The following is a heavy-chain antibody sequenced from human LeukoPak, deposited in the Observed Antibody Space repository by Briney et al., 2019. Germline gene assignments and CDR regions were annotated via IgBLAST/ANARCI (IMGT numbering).Heavy chain of an antibody. Sequence: SETLSLTCTVSGGSITAGGYFWSWIRQHPGKGLECIGHISYSGSTNYNPSPKSRVTISVDTSKNQFSLKLSSVTAADTAVYYCARESGSGSYLPYYYGMDVWGQGTTVTVSS. CDR2: ISYSGST. CDR3: ARESGSGSYLPYYYGMDV. D-gene: IGHD3-10*01. J-gene: IGHJ6*02. V-gene: IGHV4-61*08. CDR1: GGSITAGGYF.